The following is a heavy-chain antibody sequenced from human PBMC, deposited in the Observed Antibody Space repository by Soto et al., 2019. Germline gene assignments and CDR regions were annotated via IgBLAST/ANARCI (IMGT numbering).Heavy chain of an antibody. CDR1: GGSISSSNW. J-gene: IGHJ5*02. Sequence: SETLSLTCAVSGGSISSSNWWSWVRQPPGKGLEWIGEIYHSGSTNYNPSLKSRVTISVDKSKNQFSLKLISVTAADTAVYYCARGAFGCSGGSCYMSDPWGQGTLVTVS. CDR2: IYHSGST. V-gene: IGHV4-4*02. CDR3: ARGAFGCSGGSCYMSDP. D-gene: IGHD2-15*01.